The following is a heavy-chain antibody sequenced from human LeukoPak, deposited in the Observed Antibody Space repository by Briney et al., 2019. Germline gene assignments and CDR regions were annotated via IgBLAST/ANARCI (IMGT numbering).Heavy chain of an antibody. V-gene: IGHV3-21*01. D-gene: IGHD3-22*01. J-gene: IGHJ4*02. Sequence: GGSLRLSCAASRFTFSSYRMNWVRQAPGKGLELVSSISSSSSYIYYADSVKGRFTISRDNAKNSLYLQMNSLRAEDTAVYYCARVISPYYDSSGYLDYWGQGTLVTVSS. CDR3: ARVISPYYDSSGYLDY. CDR2: ISSSSSYI. CDR1: RFTFSSYR.